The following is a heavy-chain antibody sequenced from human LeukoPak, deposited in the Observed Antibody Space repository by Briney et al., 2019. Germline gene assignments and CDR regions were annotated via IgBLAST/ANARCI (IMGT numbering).Heavy chain of an antibody. V-gene: IGHV4-59*08. D-gene: IGHD3-22*01. CDR2: IYYSGAT. Sequence: SETLSLICTVSGGSISSYYWSWIRQPPGKGPEWAGYIYYSGATNYNPSLKGRVTISVDTSKNQLSLKLSSVTAADTAVYYCARNLFDYDKIGQYDAFDIWGRGTVVTVYS. CDR1: GGSISSYY. CDR3: ARNLFDYDKIGQYDAFDI. J-gene: IGHJ3*02.